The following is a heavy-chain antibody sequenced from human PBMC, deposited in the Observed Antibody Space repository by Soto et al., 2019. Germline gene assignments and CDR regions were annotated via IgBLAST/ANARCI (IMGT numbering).Heavy chain of an antibody. V-gene: IGHV1-69*02. Sequence: GASVKVSCKASGGTFSSYTISWVRQAPGQGLEWMGRIIPILGIANYAQKFQGRVTITADKSTSTAYMELSSLRSEDTAVYYCASFRITGTSYYYYYYMDVWGKGTTVTVSS. CDR1: GGTFSSYT. J-gene: IGHJ6*03. D-gene: IGHD1-20*01. CDR2: IIPILGIA. CDR3: ASFRITGTSYYYYYYMDV.